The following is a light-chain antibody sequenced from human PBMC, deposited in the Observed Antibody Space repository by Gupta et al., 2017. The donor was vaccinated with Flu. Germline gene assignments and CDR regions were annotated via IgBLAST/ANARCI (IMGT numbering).Light chain of an antibody. CDR2: EGT. V-gene: IGLV2-23*01. CDR1: SSDIGNYVF. J-gene: IGLJ2*01. CDR3: CSDAGRYTVI. Sequence: QSALTQPVSVSASPGHSITISCTGTSSDIGNYVFVSWYQRHPGKAPKLMIYEGTKRPSGVSSRFSGSKSGNTASLTISGLQAEDEADYYCCSDAGRYTVIFGGGTKLTVL.